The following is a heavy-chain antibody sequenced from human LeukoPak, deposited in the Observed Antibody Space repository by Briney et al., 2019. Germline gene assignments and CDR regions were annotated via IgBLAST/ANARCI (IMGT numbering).Heavy chain of an antibody. D-gene: IGHD3-10*01. CDR3: ARDQAGSRHDADL. CDR2: IRYDGSSA. V-gene: IGHV3-30*02. J-gene: IGHJ5*02. CDR1: GFTFSNYS. Sequence: PGGSLRPSCAASGFTFSNYSMHWVRQAPGKGLEWVAYIRYDGSSAYYADFVKGRFTISRDNSKNTLYLQMHRLRAEDTAVYYCARDQAGSRHDADLWGQGTLVTVSS.